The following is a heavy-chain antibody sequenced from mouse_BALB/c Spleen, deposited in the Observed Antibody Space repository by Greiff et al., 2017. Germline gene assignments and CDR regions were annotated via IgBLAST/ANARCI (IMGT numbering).Heavy chain of an antibody. J-gene: IGHJ2*01. Sequence: DVQLVESGPGLVKPSQSLSLTCSVTGYSITSGYYWNWIRQFPGNKLEWMGYISYDGSNNYNPSLKNRISITRDTSKNQFFLKLNSVTTEDTATYYCARDGYEDYWGQGTTLTVSS. D-gene: IGHD2-2*01. V-gene: IGHV3-6*02. CDR2: ISYDGSN. CDR3: ARDGYEDY. CDR1: GYSITSGYY.